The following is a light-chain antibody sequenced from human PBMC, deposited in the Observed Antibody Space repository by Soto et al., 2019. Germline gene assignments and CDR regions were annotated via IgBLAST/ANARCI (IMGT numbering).Light chain of an antibody. Sequence: SYELSQPPSVSVSPGQTASITCSGHKLGDKYACWYQQKPGQSPVVVIYQDNQRPSGIPERFSGSNSGNTATLTISGTQAMDEADYYCQAWDSSTGVFGGGPKLTVL. J-gene: IGLJ2*01. CDR2: QDN. CDR1: KLGDKY. V-gene: IGLV3-1*01. CDR3: QAWDSSTGV.